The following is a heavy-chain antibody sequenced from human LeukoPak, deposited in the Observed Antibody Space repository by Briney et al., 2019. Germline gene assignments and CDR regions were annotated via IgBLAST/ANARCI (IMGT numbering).Heavy chain of an antibody. D-gene: IGHD3/OR15-3a*01. CDR2: VYSGDLT. CDR3: VRDRWPGLGDF. CDR1: GFIVSENY. V-gene: IGHV3-66*01. J-gene: IGHJ6*02. Sequence: GGSLRLSCAASGFIVSENYMSWVRQAPGKGLEWVSTVYSGDLTFYADPVKGRFTISRDNSKNTLYLQMSILRAEDTAVYYCVRDRWPGLGDFWGQGTTVTVSS.